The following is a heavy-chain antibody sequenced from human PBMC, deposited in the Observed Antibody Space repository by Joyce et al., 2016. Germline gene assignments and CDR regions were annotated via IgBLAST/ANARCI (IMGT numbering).Heavy chain of an antibody. V-gene: IGHV5-10-1*01. D-gene: IGHD2-15*01. CDR2: IDPSDSYT. CDR3: ARPRYCSGGSCLNWFDP. Sequence: EVQLVQSGAEVKKPGESLRISCKGSGYSCTSYWINWVRQMPGKGLEWMGMIDPSDSYTTYSPSLQVHFTISADKSISTAYLQWSSLKASDTAMYYCARPRYCSGGSCLNWFDPWGQGTLVTVSS. CDR1: GYSCTSYW. J-gene: IGHJ5*02.